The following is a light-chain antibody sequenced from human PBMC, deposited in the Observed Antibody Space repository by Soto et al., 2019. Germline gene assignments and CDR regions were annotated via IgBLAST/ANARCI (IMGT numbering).Light chain of an antibody. Sequence: DIQLTQSPSTLSAYVGDRVNMTCRASQSISDWLAWYQQKPGKAPELLISDASTLATGVPSRFSGSGSGTEFTLTISSLQTDDPATYFCKEYKTYAFGPGTKVDIK. CDR2: DAS. J-gene: IGKJ2*01. V-gene: IGKV1-5*01. CDR1: QSISDW. CDR3: KEYKTYA.